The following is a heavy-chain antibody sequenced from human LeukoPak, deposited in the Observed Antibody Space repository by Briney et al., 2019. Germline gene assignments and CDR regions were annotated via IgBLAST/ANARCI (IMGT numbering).Heavy chain of an antibody. CDR2: ISAYNCNT. CDR3: AVITWIQLWATPRYYYYGMDV. V-gene: IGHV1-18*01. Sequence: ASVKVSCKASGYTFTSYGISWVRQAPGQGLEWMGWISAYNCNTNYAQKLQGRVTMTTDTSTSTAYMELRSLRSDDTAVYYCAVITWIQLWATPRYYYYGMDVWGQGTTVTVSS. J-gene: IGHJ6*02. D-gene: IGHD5-18*01. CDR1: GYTFTSYG.